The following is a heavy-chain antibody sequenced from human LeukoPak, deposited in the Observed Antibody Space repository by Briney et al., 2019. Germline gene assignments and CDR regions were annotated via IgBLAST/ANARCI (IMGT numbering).Heavy chain of an antibody. Sequence: GGSLRLSCAASGFTFSSYSMNWVRQAPGKGLEWVSSISSSSSYIYYADSVEGRFTISRDNAKNSLYLQMNSLRVKDTAVYYCARAPAFSGWFDYWGQGTLVTVSS. J-gene: IGHJ4*02. CDR3: ARAPAFSGWFDY. CDR1: GFTFSSYS. CDR2: ISSSSSYI. D-gene: IGHD6-19*01. V-gene: IGHV3-21*01.